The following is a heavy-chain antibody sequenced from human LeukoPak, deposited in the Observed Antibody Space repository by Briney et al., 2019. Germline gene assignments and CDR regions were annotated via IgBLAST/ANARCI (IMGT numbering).Heavy chain of an antibody. V-gene: IGHV4-61*02. D-gene: IGHD6-13*01. Sequence: SETLSLTCTVSGGSISSGSYYWSWIRQPAGKGLEWIGRIYTSGSTNYNPSLKSRATISVDTSKNQFSLKLSSVTAADAAVYYCARWGEIAAAGTEFDYWGQGTLVTVSS. J-gene: IGHJ4*02. CDR2: IYTSGST. CDR1: GGSISSGSYY. CDR3: ARWGEIAAAGTEFDY.